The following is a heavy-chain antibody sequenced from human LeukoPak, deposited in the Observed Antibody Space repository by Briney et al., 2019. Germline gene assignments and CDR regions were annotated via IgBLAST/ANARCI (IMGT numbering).Heavy chain of an antibody. Sequence: SETLSLTCTVSGGSISNYYWNWVRQPPGKGLEWIGYGFYSGSTNYNPSLKSRVTISVDTSKNQFSLKLSSVTAADTAVYYCARDHGSRWTWAYDYWGQGTLVTVSS. J-gene: IGHJ4*02. CDR2: GFYSGST. CDR3: ARDHGSRWTWAYDY. D-gene: IGHD6-19*01. CDR1: GGSISNYY. V-gene: IGHV4-59*13.